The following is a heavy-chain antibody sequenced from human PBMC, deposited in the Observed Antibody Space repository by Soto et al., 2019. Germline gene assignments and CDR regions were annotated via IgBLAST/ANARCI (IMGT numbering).Heavy chain of an antibody. CDR2: IYTGGST. V-gene: IGHV3-66*01. Sequence: PGGSLRLSCAASGFTVSSNYMSWVRQAPGKGLEWVSVIYTGGSTYYADSVKGRFTISRDNSKNTLYLQMNSLRVEDTAVYCCARAPGWYEFGYWGQGTLVTVSS. CDR3: ARAPGWYEFGY. D-gene: IGHD6-19*01. J-gene: IGHJ4*02. CDR1: GFTVSSNY.